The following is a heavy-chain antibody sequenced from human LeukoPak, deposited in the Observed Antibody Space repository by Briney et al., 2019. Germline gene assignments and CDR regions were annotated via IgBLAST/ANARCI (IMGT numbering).Heavy chain of an antibody. CDR1: GFTFNSFT. Sequence: GGSLRLSCAASGFTFNSFTITWVRQAPGKGLEWVSSISASGGDTYYADSVKGRFTIYRDNSKNTLYLQMDSLRAEDTAVYYCAKDRRDGSGTYYCDYWGQGTLVTVSS. CDR2: ISASGGDT. CDR3: AKDRRDGSGTYYCDY. D-gene: IGHD3-10*01. V-gene: IGHV3-23*01. J-gene: IGHJ4*02.